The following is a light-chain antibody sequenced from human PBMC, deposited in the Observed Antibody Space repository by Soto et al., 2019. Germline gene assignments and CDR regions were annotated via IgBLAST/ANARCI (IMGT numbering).Light chain of an antibody. V-gene: IGKV3-20*01. Sequence: EIVLTQSPGTLSLSPGERATLSCRASQSVSSSYLAWYQQKPGQAPRLLIYGASNRATGIPDRFSGSGSGTDFTLTISRLEPEDFAVYYCQQYGSSPPYTFGQGTTLEIK. CDR2: GAS. CDR3: QQYGSSPPYT. J-gene: IGKJ2*01. CDR1: QSVSSSY.